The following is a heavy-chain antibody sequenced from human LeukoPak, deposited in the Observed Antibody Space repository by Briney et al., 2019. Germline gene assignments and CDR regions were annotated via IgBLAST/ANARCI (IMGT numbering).Heavy chain of an antibody. CDR1: GYTFTSYD. Sequence: GASVKVSCKASGYTFTSYDINWVRQATGQGLEWMGWMNPNSGNTGYAQKFQGRVTMTRNTSISTAYMELSSLRSEDTAVYYCARLISLRSGYSWVMGLQDWFDPWGQGTLVTVSS. J-gene: IGHJ5*02. D-gene: IGHD3-22*01. CDR2: MNPNSGNT. V-gene: IGHV1-8*01. CDR3: ARLISLRSGYSWVMGLQDWFDP.